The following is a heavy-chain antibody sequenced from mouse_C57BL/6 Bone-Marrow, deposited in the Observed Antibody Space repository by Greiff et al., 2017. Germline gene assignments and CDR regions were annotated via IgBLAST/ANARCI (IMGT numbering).Heavy chain of an antibody. CDR1: GFNIKDDY. CDR3: TTPALGNAMDY. CDR2: IDPENGDT. V-gene: IGHV14-4*01. J-gene: IGHJ4*01. D-gene: IGHD4-1*01. Sequence: EVQLQQSGAELVRPGASVKLSCTASGFNIKDDYMHWVKQRPEQGLERIGWIDPENGDTEYASKFQGKATITADTSSNTAYLQLSSLTSEDTAVYYCTTPALGNAMDYWGQGTSVTVSS.